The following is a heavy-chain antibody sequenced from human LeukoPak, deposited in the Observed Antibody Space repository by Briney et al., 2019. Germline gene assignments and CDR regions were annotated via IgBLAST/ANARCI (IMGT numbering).Heavy chain of an antibody. V-gene: IGHV5-51*01. Sequence: GDSLKIACKGSGYSFTSYWIGWVRQMPGKGLEWMGIIYPGDSDTRYSPSFQGQVTISADKSISTAYLQWSSLKASDTAMYYCARGARIAARPYYFDYWGQGTLVTVSS. CDR1: GYSFTSYW. CDR2: IYPGDSDT. CDR3: ARGARIAARPYYFDY. D-gene: IGHD6-6*01. J-gene: IGHJ4*02.